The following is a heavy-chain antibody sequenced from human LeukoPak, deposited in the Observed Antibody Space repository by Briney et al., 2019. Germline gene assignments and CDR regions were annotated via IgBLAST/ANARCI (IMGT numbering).Heavy chain of an antibody. CDR1: GFTFSSYW. J-gene: IGHJ4*02. D-gene: IGHD3-16*02. Sequence: GGSLRLSCAASGFTFSSYWMSWVRQAPGKGLEWVANIKQDGSEKYYVDYVKGRFTVSRDNAKNSLYLQMNSLRAEDTAVYYCARVHHRFRSGELSPDYFDYWGQGTLVTVSS. CDR2: IKQDGSEK. V-gene: IGHV3-7*01. CDR3: ARVHHRFRSGELSPDYFDY.